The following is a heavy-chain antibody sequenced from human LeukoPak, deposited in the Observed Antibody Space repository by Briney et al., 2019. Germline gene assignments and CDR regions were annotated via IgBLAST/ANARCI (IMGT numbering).Heavy chain of an antibody. Sequence: PETLSLTCTVSGGSISSSSYYWGWIRQPPGKGLEWIGSIYYSGSTYYNPSLKSRVTISVDTSKNQFSLKLSSVTAADTAVYYCARGRKLAMVRGVINYYYGMDVWGQGTTVTVSS. V-gene: IGHV4-39*07. CDR3: ARGRKLAMVRGVINYYYGMDV. CDR2: IYYSGST. CDR1: GGSISSSSYY. J-gene: IGHJ6*02. D-gene: IGHD3-10*01.